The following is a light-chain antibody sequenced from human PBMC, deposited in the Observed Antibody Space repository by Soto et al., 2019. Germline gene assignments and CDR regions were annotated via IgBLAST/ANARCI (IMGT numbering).Light chain of an antibody. CDR2: AAS. Sequence: DIQMTQSPSSLSASIGDRVTITCRASQGINNYLAWYQQKPGRAPQLLIYAASALHSGVPSRFSGSGSGTDFTLTISSLQPEDVATYYCQKYNSHPRTCGQGTKVQIK. V-gene: IGKV1-27*01. J-gene: IGKJ1*01. CDR3: QKYNSHPRT. CDR1: QGINNY.